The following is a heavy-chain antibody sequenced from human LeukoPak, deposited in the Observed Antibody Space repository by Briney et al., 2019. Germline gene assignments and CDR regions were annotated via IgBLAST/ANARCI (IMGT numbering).Heavy chain of an antibody. J-gene: IGHJ6*03. CDR1: GFTFSSYS. CDR2: ISSSSSYI. D-gene: IGHD4-23*01. CDR3: AKNSPGRLRLYYMDV. Sequence: GGSLRLTCAASGFTFSSYSMNWVRQAPGKGLEWVSSISSSSSYIYYADSVKGRFTISRDNAKNSLYLQMNSLRAEDTAVYYCAKNSPGRLRLYYMDVWGKGTTVTVSS. V-gene: IGHV3-21*01.